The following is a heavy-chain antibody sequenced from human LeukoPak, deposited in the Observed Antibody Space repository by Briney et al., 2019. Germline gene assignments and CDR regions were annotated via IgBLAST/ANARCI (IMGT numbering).Heavy chain of an antibody. CDR1: GGSISSSSYY. Sequence: SETLSLTCTVSGGSISSSSYYWGWIRQPPGKGLEWIGSIYYSGSTYYNPSLKSRVTISVDTSKNQFSLKLSSVTAADTAVYYCARVQCRCYYYGSGTLWDYYYTDVWGKGTTVNVSS. CDR3: ARVQCRCYYYGSGTLWDYYYTDV. CDR2: IYYSGST. V-gene: IGHV4-39*07. D-gene: IGHD3-10*01. J-gene: IGHJ6*03.